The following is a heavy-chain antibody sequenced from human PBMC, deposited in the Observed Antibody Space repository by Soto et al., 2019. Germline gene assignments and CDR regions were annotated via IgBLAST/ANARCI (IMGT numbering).Heavy chain of an antibody. J-gene: IGHJ4*02. V-gene: IGHV3-43*01. Sequence: PGGSLRLSCAASGFSFEDYTMHWVRHGPRKGPEWISLISWDGGRTLFSDSVKGRFIISRDNNKNSLYLQMNSLTTEDTALSYCARGSYDTLTGQKRCFGYRGQGTLGTISS. D-gene: IGHD3-9*01. CDR3: ARGSYDTLTGQKRCFGY. CDR1: GFSFEDYT. CDR2: ISWDGGRT.